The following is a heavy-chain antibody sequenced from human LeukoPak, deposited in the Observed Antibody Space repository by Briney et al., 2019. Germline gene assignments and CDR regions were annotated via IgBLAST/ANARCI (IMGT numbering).Heavy chain of an antibody. CDR1: GFTFDDYA. Sequence: GRSLLLSCAASGFTFDDYAMHWVRQAPGKGLEWVSGISWNSGSIGYADSVKGRFTISRDNAKNSLYLQMNSLRAEDTALYYCAKLHCSSTSCPNWFDPWGQGTLVTVSS. J-gene: IGHJ5*02. D-gene: IGHD2-2*01. CDR3: AKLHCSSTSCPNWFDP. CDR2: ISWNSGSI. V-gene: IGHV3-9*01.